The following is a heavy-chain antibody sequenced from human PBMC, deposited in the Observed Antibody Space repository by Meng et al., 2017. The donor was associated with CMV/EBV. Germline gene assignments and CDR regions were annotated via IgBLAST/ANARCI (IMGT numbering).Heavy chain of an antibody. CDR3: ARAQYSSSCDY. D-gene: IGHD6-13*01. J-gene: IGHJ4*02. CDR1: GGSISSGDYY. CDR2: IYYSGST. V-gene: IGHV4-30-4*08. Sequence: GPLQESGPGLVKSSQTRPHTCTVSGGSISSGDYYWSWIRQPPGKGLEWIGYIYYSGSTYYNPSLKSRVTISVDTSKNQFSLKLSSVTAADTAVYYCARAQYSSSCDYWGQGTLVTVSS.